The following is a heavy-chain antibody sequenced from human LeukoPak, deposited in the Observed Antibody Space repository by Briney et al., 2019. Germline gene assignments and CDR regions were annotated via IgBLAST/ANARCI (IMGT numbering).Heavy chain of an antibody. V-gene: IGHV3-7*01. CDR3: ARAPGWFGELSNFDY. J-gene: IGHJ4*02. Sequence: PGGSVRLSCEASGFSFSSYWMSWVRQAPGKGLEWVANIKQDGSEKYYVDSVKGRFTISRDNAKNSLYLQMNSLRAEDTAVYYCARAPGWFGELSNFDYWGQGTLVTVSS. CDR2: IKQDGSEK. CDR1: GFSFSSYW. D-gene: IGHD3-10*01.